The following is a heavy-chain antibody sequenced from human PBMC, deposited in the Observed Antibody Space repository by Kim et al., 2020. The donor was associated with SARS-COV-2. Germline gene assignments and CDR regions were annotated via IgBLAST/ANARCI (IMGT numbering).Heavy chain of an antibody. J-gene: IGHJ3*01. CDR1: GFTFSDHY. CDR2: IRNKPNGYTT. D-gene: IGHD3-10*01. V-gene: IGHV3-72*01. Sequence: GGSLRLSCVVSGFTFSDHYMDWVRQAPGKGPEWVGRIRNKPNGYTTEYATSVKGRFTISRDESKNSLYLQMNSLKTEDTAMYDCARDLGRSDAFDLWGQGTLATVSS. CDR3: ARDLGRSDAFDL.